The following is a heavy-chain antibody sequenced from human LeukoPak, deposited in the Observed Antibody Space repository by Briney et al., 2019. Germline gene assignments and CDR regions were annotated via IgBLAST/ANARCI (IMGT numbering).Heavy chain of an antibody. V-gene: IGHV1-2*02. D-gene: IGHD2-8*01. CDR2: INPNSGGT. CDR1: GYTFTGYY. J-gene: IGHJ4*02. CDR3: AKDRSCINDVCHGDFDY. Sequence: EASVKVSCKASGYTFTGYYMHWVRQAPGQGLEWMGWINPNSGGTNYAQKFQGRVTMTRDTSISTAYMELSRLRSDDTAVYYCAKDRSCINDVCHGDFDYWGQGTLVTVSS.